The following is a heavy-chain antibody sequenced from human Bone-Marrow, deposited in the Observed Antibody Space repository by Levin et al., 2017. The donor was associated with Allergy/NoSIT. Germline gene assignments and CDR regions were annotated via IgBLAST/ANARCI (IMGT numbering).Heavy chain of an antibody. CDR1: GFTFSSYS. Sequence: PGGSLRLSCAASGFTFSSYSMNWVRQAPGKGLEWVSSISSSSSYIYYADSVKGRFTISRDNAKNSLYLQMNSLRAEDTAVYYCARNDILTGYDHAFDYWGQGTLVTVSS. J-gene: IGHJ4*02. CDR2: ISSSSSYI. CDR3: ARNDILTGYDHAFDY. D-gene: IGHD3-9*01. V-gene: IGHV3-21*01.